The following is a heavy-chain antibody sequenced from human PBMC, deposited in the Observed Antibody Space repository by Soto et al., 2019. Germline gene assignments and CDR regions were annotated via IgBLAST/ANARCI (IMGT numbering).Heavy chain of an antibody. D-gene: IGHD2-2*01. V-gene: IGHV3-9*01. CDR2: ISWNSGSI. CDR1: GFTFDDYA. Sequence: GGSLRLSCAASGFTFDDYAMHWVRQAPGKGLEWVSGISWNSGSIGYADSVKGRFTISRDNAKNSLYLQMNSLRAEDTALYYCAKDGCSSTSCYLPGDYYYYMDVWGKGTTVTVSS. CDR3: AKDGCSSTSCYLPGDYYYYMDV. J-gene: IGHJ6*03.